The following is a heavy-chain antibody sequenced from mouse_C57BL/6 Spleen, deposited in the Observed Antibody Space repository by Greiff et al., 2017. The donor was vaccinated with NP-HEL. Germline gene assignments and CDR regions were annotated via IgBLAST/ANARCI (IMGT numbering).Heavy chain of an antibody. CDR2: INPNNGGT. D-gene: IGHD2-5*01. CDR3: AREGGYSNYVRAMDY. J-gene: IGHJ4*01. V-gene: IGHV1-22*01. CDR1: GYTFTDYN. Sequence: EVKLQESGPELVKPGASVKMSCKASGYTFTDYNMHWVKQSHGKSLEWIGYINPNNGGTSYNQKFKGKATLTVNKSSSTAYMELRSLTSEDSAVYYCAREGGYSNYVRAMDYWGQGTSVTVSS.